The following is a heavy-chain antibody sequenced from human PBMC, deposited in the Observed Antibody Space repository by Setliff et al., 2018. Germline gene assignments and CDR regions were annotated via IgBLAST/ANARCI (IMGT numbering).Heavy chain of an antibody. J-gene: IGHJ6*03. V-gene: IGHV4-39*01. Sequence: GSLRLSCAASGFTFSNYAMSWVRQAPGKGLEWIGSIYYTGDPYYNPSLKSRVTMSVDTSRNQLSLKLTSVTAADTAVYYCARHVGSRSRGYNYYYYYMDVWGKGTTVTVSS. CDR2: IYYTGDP. CDR1: GFTFSNYA. D-gene: IGHD3-10*01. CDR3: ARHVGSRSRGYNYYYYYMDV.